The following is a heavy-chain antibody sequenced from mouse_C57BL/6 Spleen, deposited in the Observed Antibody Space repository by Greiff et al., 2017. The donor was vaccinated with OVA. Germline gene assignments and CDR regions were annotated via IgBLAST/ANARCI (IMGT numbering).Heavy chain of an antibody. D-gene: IGHD1-3*01. CDR2: ISDGGSYT. J-gene: IGHJ1*03. CDR3: ARDIKDWYFDV. CDR1: GFTFSSYA. Sequence: EVNVVESGGGLVKPGGSLKLSCAASGFTFSSYAMSWVRQTPEKRLEWVATISDGGSYTYYPDNVKGRFTISRDNAKNNLYLQMSHLKSEDTAMYYCARDIKDWYFDVWGTGTTVTVSS. V-gene: IGHV5-4*01.